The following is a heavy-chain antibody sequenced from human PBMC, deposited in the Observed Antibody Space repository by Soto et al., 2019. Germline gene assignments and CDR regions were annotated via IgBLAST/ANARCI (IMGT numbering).Heavy chain of an antibody. CDR3: PHRPGKGNGRASYSGMDV. CDR2: LYWDDDK. D-gene: IGHD1-26*01. J-gene: IGHJ6*02. Sequence: QITLKESGPTLVKPTQTLTLTCTFSGFSFTTSGVGVGWVRQPPGKALEWLALLYWDDDKRYSTSLTSRPTTSKDTPKNRVVLTMTNMDPVDTATSYSPHRPGKGNGRASYSGMDVWGQGTTVTVSS. V-gene: IGHV2-5*02. CDR1: GFSFTTSGVG.